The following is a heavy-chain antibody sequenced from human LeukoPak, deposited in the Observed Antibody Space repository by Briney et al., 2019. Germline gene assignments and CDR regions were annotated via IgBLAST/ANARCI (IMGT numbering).Heavy chain of an antibody. CDR3: TKGRGI. V-gene: IGHV4-61*02. Sequence: PSQTLSLTCIVSGGSTSTGDYYCSWIRQPAGKGLEWIGRIYTTGSTNYNPSLKSRVTMSVDTSKNQFSLKLSSVTAADTAVYYCTKGRGIWGQGTLVTVSS. CDR1: GGSTSTGDYY. J-gene: IGHJ4*02. D-gene: IGHD3-10*01. CDR2: IYTTGST.